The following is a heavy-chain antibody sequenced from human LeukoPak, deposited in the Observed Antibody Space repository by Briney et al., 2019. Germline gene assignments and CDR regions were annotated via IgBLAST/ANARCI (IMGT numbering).Heavy chain of an antibody. V-gene: IGHV4-39*07. CDR3: ARSQSRENWFDT. Sequence: SETLSLTCTVSGASISTSGYYWGWIRQPPGKGLEWIANIYYSGRTYYTPSLRSRATISVDPSKNQFSLRLTSVTAADSAVYYCARSQSRENWFDTWGQGIWVIVSS. CDR1: GASISTSGYY. J-gene: IGHJ5*02. CDR2: IYYSGRT.